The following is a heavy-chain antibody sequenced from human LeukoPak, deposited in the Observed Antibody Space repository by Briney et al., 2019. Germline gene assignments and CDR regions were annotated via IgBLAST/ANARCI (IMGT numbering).Heavy chain of an antibody. CDR2: VSHDGSNQ. V-gene: IGHV3-30*07. CDR3: ARDGFLGPVTAYLDY. CDR1: GFSFSTYA. J-gene: IGHJ4*02. D-gene: IGHD2-21*02. Sequence: SGGSLRLSCTASGFSFSTYAIHWVRQAPGKGLEWVAIVSHDGSNQDFADSVKGRFTISRDNSKNTVYLQMNSLRAEDTAVYYCARDGFLGPVTAYLDYWGQGTPVTVSS.